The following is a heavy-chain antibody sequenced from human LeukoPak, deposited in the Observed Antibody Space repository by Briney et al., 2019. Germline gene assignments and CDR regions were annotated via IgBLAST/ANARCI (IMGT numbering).Heavy chain of an antibody. CDR2: INPNSGGT. V-gene: IGHV1-2*06. J-gene: IGHJ3*02. D-gene: IGHD1-1*01. Sequence: ASVKVSCKASGYTFTGYYMHWVRQAPGQGLEWMGRINPNSGGTNYAQKFQGRVTMTRVTSISTAYMELSRLRSDDTAVYYCARDLGRQPDAFDIWGQGIMVTVSS. CDR3: ARDLGRQPDAFDI. CDR1: GYTFTGYY.